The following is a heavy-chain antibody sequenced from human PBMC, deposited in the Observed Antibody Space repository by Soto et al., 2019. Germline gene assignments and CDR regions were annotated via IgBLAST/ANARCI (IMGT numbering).Heavy chain of an antibody. V-gene: IGHV1-18*01. CDR2: ISGYNGNT. Sequence: QVQLVQSGAEVKKPGASVKVSCKSSGYTFSMSGISWVRQAPGQGLEWMGWISGYNGNTNYEQKFQDRVTMTTDTSTNTAYMELRSLRSDDTAVYYCAREGPRPYYYYGMDVWGQVTTVTVSS. CDR1: GYTFSMSG. J-gene: IGHJ6*02. CDR3: AREGPRPYYYYGMDV.